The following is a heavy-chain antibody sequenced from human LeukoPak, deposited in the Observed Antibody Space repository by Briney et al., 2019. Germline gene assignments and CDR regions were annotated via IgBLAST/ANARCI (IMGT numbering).Heavy chain of an antibody. CDR1: GFPFTNYA. V-gene: IGHV3-11*01. CDR3: ARDRSRMVRGTPPRY. CDR2: ISSSGSTI. J-gene: IGHJ4*02. D-gene: IGHD3-10*01. Sequence: GGSLRLSCAASGFPFTNYAMSWVRQAPGKGLEWVSYISSSGSTIYYADSVKGRFTISRDNAKNSLYLQMNSLRAEDTAVYYCARDRSRMVRGTPPRYWGQGTLVTVSS.